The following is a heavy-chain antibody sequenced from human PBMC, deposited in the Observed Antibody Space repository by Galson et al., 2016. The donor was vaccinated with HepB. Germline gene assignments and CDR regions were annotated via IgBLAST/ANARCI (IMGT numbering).Heavy chain of an antibody. CDR2: IWYDGSNK. D-gene: IGHD3-10*01. Sequence: SLRLSCAASGFTFSSYAMHWVRQAPGKGLEWVAVIWYDGSNKYYADSVKGQFTISRDNSKNTLYLQMNSLRVEDTAVYYCARGRYFPGRGSVWVGELDYWGQGTLVTVSS. CDR1: GFTFSSYA. J-gene: IGHJ4*02. CDR3: ARGRYFPGRGSVWVGELDY. V-gene: IGHV3-30-3*01.